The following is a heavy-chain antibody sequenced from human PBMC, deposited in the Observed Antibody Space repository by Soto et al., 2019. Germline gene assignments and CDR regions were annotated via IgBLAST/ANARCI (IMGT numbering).Heavy chain of an antibody. CDR1: GYTVTGYY. Sequence: AALKVSCKASGYTVTGYYMHWVRQAPGQGLEWMGWINPNSGGTNYAQKLQGWVTMTRDTSISTAYMELSRLRSDDTAVYYCARVRQLYGMDVWGQGTTVTVSS. D-gene: IGHD6-13*01. CDR2: INPNSGGT. J-gene: IGHJ6*02. V-gene: IGHV1-2*04. CDR3: ARVRQLYGMDV.